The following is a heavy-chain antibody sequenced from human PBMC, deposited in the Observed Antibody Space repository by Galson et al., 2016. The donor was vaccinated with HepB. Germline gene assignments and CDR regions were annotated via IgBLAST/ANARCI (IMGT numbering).Heavy chain of an antibody. D-gene: IGHD2-8*01. CDR1: GYSFTSYW. CDR2: IYPGHSDT. Sequence: QSGAEVKKPGESLKISCKASGYSFTSYWIGWVRQMPGKGLEWMGIIYPGHSDTKYSPSFQGQVAISADKSISTAYLHWSGLKASDTAMYYCAGATNGNFYLDYWGQGILVTVSS. CDR3: AGATNGNFYLDY. J-gene: IGHJ4*02. V-gene: IGHV5-51*01.